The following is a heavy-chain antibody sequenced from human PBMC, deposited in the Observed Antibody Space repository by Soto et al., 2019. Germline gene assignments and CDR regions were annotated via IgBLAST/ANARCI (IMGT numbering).Heavy chain of an antibody. Sequence: GGSLRLSCAASGFTFSSYSMNWVRQAPGKGLEWVSYISSSSSTIYYADSVKGRFTISRDNAKNSLYLQMNSLRAEDTAVYYCARDPPGIAHDYWGQGTLVTVSS. CDR1: GFTFSSYS. D-gene: IGHD6-13*01. V-gene: IGHV3-48*04. J-gene: IGHJ4*02. CDR2: ISSSSSTI. CDR3: ARDPPGIAHDY.